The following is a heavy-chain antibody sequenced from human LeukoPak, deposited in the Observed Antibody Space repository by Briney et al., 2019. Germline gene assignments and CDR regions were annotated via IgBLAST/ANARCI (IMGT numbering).Heavy chain of an antibody. CDR1: GFTFSSYG. CDR2: IWYGGSNK. V-gene: IGHV3-30*18. Sequence: QPGRSLRLSCAASGFTFSSYGMHWVRQAPGKGLEWVAVIWYGGSNKYYADSVKGRFTISRDNSKNTLYLQMNSLRAEDTAVYYCAKDQLELPPGSWVSYYFDYWGQGTLVTVSS. D-gene: IGHD1-7*01. J-gene: IGHJ4*02. CDR3: AKDQLELPPGSWVSYYFDY.